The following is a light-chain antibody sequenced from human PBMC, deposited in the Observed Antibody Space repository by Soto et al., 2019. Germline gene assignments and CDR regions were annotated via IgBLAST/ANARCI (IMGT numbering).Light chain of an antibody. Sequence: QSALTQPASVSGSPGQSITISCTGTSSDVGGYNYVSWYQQHPGKAPKLMIYDVSNRPSGVSNRFSGSKSSNTASLTISGLQAEDEADYYCSSYTSSSTLTVVFGGGTKLTVL. J-gene: IGLJ2*01. CDR3: SSYTSSSTLTVV. CDR2: DVS. CDR1: SSDVGGYNY. V-gene: IGLV2-14*01.